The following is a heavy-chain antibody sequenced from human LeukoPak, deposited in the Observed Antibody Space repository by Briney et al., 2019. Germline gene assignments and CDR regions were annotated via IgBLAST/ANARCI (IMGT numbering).Heavy chain of an antibody. D-gene: IGHD2-2*01. CDR2: IIPVFGTA. CDR3: ASGGDVVPAANRLWFGEC. Sequence: SSLKVSCKASVGTFSSYAISWVRQAPGQGLQWMGGIIPVFGTANYAQKFQGTVTITTDESTSTAYMELSSLRSEDTAVYYCASGGDVVPAANRLWFGECWGQGTLVTVSS. CDR1: VGTFSSYA. V-gene: IGHV1-69*05. J-gene: IGHJ4*02.